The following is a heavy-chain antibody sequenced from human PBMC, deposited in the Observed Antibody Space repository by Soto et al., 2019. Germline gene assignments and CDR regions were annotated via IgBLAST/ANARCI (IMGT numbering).Heavy chain of an antibody. CDR2: ISGSGGST. D-gene: IGHD1-26*01. V-gene: IGHV3-23*01. CDR1: RFSFSSYA. J-gene: IGHJ4*02. CDR3: PKDRRPCEWDLGY. Sequence: XVSLRLSCAASRFSFSSYAMSWFLQAPGKGLEWVSAISGSGGSTYYADSVKGRFTISRDNSKNTLYLQMNSLRAEDTAVYYCPKDRRPCEWDLGYCGQGTLVTVSS.